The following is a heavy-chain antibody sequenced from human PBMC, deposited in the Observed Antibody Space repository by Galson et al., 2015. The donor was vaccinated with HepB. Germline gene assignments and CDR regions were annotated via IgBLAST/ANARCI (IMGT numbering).Heavy chain of an antibody. D-gene: IGHD1-26*01. J-gene: IGHJ4*02. CDR1: GFTFSSYA. CDR2: ISGSGGST. Sequence: SLRLSCAASGFTFSSYAMSWVRQAPGKGLEWVSAISGSGGSTYYADSVKGRFTISRDNSKNTLYLQMNSLRAEDTAVYYCAKDLADWELLLHPFDYWGQGTLVAVSS. V-gene: IGHV3-23*01. CDR3: AKDLADWELLLHPFDY.